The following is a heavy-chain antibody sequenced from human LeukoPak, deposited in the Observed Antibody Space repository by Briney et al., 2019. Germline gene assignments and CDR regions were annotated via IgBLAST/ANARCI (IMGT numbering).Heavy chain of an antibody. CDR3: ARQRDYTSGWFDY. CDR2: IYYSGST. Sequence: PSETLSLTCTVSGGSISSSSYYWGWIRQPPGKGLEWIGSIYYSGSTYYNPSLKSRVTISVDTSKNQFSPMLSSVTASDTAVYYCARQRDYTSGWFDYWGQGTLVTVSS. J-gene: IGHJ4*02. D-gene: IGHD6-19*01. CDR1: GGSISSSSYY. V-gene: IGHV4-39*01.